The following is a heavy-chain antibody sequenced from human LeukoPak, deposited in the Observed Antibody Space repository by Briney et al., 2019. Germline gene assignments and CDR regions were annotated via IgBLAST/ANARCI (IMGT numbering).Heavy chain of an antibody. CDR3: ARNTGCSYGIRVRYYFDY. V-gene: IGHV4-59*01. D-gene: IGHD5-18*01. Sequence: SETLSLTCTVSGGSISSYYWSWIRQPPGKGLKWLGYIYYSGSTNYNPSLKSRVTISVDTSKNQFSLKLSSVTAADTAVYYCARNTGCSYGIRVRYYFDYWGQGTLVTVSS. J-gene: IGHJ4*02. CDR2: IYYSGST. CDR1: GGSISSYY.